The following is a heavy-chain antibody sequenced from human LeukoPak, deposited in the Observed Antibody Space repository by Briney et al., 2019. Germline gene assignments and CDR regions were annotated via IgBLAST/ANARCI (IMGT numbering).Heavy chain of an antibody. Sequence: PGRSLRLSCAASGFTFSSYAMHWVRQAPGKGLEWVAVISYDGSNKYYADSVKGRFTISRDNSKNTLYLQMNSLRAEDTAVYYCAKRLHCYDSSGAPESYFDYWGQGTLV. J-gene: IGHJ4*02. CDR2: ISYDGSNK. CDR3: AKRLHCYDSSGAPESYFDY. CDR1: GFTFSSYA. D-gene: IGHD3-22*01. V-gene: IGHV3-30-3*02.